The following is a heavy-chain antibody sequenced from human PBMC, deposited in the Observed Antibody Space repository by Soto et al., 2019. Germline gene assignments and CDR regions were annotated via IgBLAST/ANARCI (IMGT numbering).Heavy chain of an antibody. J-gene: IGHJ3*02. V-gene: IGHV1-46*01. Sequence: QVQLVQSGAEVKKPGASVKVSCKASGYTFTSYYMHWVRQAPGQGLEWMGIINPSGGSTSYAQKFQGRVTMTGDTSTSTVYMELSTLRSEDTAVYYCAREVVDAFDIWGQGTMVTVSS. CDR2: INPSGGST. CDR3: AREVVDAFDI. CDR1: GYTFTSYY. D-gene: IGHD3-22*01.